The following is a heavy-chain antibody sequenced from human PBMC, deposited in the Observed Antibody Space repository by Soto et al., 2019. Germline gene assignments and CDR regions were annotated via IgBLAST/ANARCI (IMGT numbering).Heavy chain of an antibody. CDR2: ISWNSGSI. V-gene: IGHV3-9*01. Sequence: DVQLVESGGGLVQPGRSLRLSCAASGFTFDDYAMHWVRQAPGKGLEWVSGISWNSGSIGYADSVKGRFTISRDNAKNSLYLQMNSLRAEDTALYYCAKDAITMVRGVISYYGMDVWGQGTTVTVPS. D-gene: IGHD3-10*01. CDR1: GFTFDDYA. J-gene: IGHJ6*02. CDR3: AKDAITMVRGVISYYGMDV.